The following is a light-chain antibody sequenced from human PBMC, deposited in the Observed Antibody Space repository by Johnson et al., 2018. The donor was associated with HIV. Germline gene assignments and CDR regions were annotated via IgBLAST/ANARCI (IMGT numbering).Light chain of an antibody. Sequence: QSVLTQPPSVSAAPGQKVTISCSGSSSNIGNNYVSWYQQLPGTAPKLLIYDNYKLPSGIPYRFSASNSGTSATLGITALQTGDEADYYCGAWDSTLSGGLYVFGTGTNVTVL. CDR2: DNY. J-gene: IGLJ1*01. V-gene: IGLV1-51*01. CDR1: SSNIGNNY. CDR3: GAWDSTLSGGLYV.